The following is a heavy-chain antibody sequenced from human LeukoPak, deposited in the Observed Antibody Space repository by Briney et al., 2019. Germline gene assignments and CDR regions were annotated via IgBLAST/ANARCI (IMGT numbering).Heavy chain of an antibody. J-gene: IGHJ3*01. Sequence: AETLSLTCTVSGGSVTSTYYYWGRNRPPPGQGLVWIGNIDNSRNTYYNPSIKGRVTKSQDSSNKQYSQTQTSGTAENAVEYYWASIASYSFNWFDFWGQGTMVTVSS. V-gene: IGHV4-39*07. CDR2: IDNSRNT. CDR1: GGSVTSTYYY. D-gene: IGHD1-26*01. CDR3: ASIASYSFNWFDF.